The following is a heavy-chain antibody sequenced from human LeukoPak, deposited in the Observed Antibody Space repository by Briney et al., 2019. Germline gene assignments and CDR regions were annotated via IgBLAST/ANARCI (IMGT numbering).Heavy chain of an antibody. J-gene: IGHJ6*02. V-gene: IGHV1-69*13. CDR1: GGTFSSYA. Sequence: SVKVSCKASGGTFSSYAISWVRQAPGQGLEWMGGIIPIFGTADYAQKFQGRVTITADESTSTAYMELSSLRSEDTAVYYCARFGGQQLVLTYYYYGMDVWGQGTTVTVSS. CDR2: IIPIFGTA. CDR3: ARFGGQQLVLTYYYYGMDV. D-gene: IGHD6-13*01.